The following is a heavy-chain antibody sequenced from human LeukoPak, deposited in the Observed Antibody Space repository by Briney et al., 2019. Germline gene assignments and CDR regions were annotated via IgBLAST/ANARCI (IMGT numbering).Heavy chain of an antibody. Sequence: GGSLRLSCAASGFTFDDYARHGVGQAPGKGLEWVSGITWNSGKIGYADSVKGRFTISRDNGKNSLYLQMNSLRAEDMALYYCAKARGGVFDIWGQGTTVTVSS. V-gene: IGHV3-9*03. D-gene: IGHD3-10*01. CDR2: ITWNSGKI. CDR1: GFTFDDYA. J-gene: IGHJ3*02. CDR3: AKARGGVFDI.